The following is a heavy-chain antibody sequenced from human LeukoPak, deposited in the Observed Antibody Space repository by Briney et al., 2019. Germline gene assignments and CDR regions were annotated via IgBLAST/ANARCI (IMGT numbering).Heavy chain of an antibody. V-gene: IGHV1-18*01. Sequence: ASVKVSCKASGYTFTSYGISWVRQAPGQGLEWMGWISVYNGNTNYAQKIQGRVTMTTDTSTSTAYMELRSLRSDDTAVYYCAIGSGSYGINWFDPWGQGTLVTVSS. CDR2: ISVYNGNT. CDR3: AIGSGSYGINWFDP. D-gene: IGHD1-26*01. CDR1: GYTFTSYG. J-gene: IGHJ5*02.